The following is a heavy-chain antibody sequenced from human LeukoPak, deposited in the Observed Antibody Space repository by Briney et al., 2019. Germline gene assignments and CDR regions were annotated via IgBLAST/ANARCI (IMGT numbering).Heavy chain of an antibody. CDR1: GFTFSWYW. D-gene: IGHD5-18*01. Sequence: PGGSLRLSCAASGFTFSWYWMSWVRQAPGKGLEWVANIKQDGSEKYYVDSVKGRFTISRDNAKNSLYLQMNSLRAEDTAVYYCARGIQLWLAGRYYYYGMDVWGQGTTVTVSS. J-gene: IGHJ6*02. CDR2: IKQDGSEK. CDR3: ARGIQLWLAGRYYYYGMDV. V-gene: IGHV3-7*03.